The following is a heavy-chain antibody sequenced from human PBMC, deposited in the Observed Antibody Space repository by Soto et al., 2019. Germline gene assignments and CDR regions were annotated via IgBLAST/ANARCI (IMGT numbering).Heavy chain of an antibody. CDR1: GFTFTDYA. J-gene: IGHJ6*02. V-gene: IGHV3-23*01. CDR3: AKEFVGALYFGMDV. D-gene: IGHD1-26*01. CDR2: LSGSGIST. Sequence: QPGGSLRLSCAVSGFTFTDYAMTWVRQAPGKGLEWVSTLSGSGISTYDADFVKGRFTISRDNSKNMLYLQMNSLRAEDTAIYYCAKEFVGALYFGMDVWGQGTTVTVSS.